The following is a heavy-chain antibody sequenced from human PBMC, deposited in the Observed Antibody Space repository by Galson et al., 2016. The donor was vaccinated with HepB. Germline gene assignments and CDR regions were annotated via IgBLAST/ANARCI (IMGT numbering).Heavy chain of an antibody. CDR1: GGSLSTNNW. CDR3: AREAPADYFDY. Sequence: SETLSLTCAVSGGSLSTNNWWSWVRQPPGKGLEWIGQIHHTGLSYFNPSLKSRVTMSLDKSSNQVSLKLSSVTAADTAVYYCAREAPADYFDYWGRGTLVTVPS. V-gene: IGHV4-4*02. D-gene: IGHD6-13*01. J-gene: IGHJ4*02. CDR2: IHHTGLS.